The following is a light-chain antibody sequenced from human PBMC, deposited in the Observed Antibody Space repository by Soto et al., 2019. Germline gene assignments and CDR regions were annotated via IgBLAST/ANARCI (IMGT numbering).Light chain of an antibody. V-gene: IGKV1-39*01. Sequence: DIQMTQSPSSLSASVGDRVTITCRASQSISSYLNWYQQKPGKAPMLLIYAASSLESGVPSRFSGSGSGTDFTLTISSLQPEDFATYYCQQSYNTPRTFGQGTKVEIK. J-gene: IGKJ1*01. CDR2: AAS. CDR1: QSISSY. CDR3: QQSYNTPRT.